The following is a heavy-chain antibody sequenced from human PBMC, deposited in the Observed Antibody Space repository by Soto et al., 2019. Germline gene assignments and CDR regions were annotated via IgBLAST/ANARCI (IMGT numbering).Heavy chain of an antibody. Sequence: PGGSLRLSCAASGFTFSNAWMSWVRQAPGKGLEWVGRIKSNTDGGTTDYAAPVKGRFTISRDDSKNTLYLQMNSLKTEDTAVYYCTELELALASGMDVWGQGATLTVSS. CDR3: TELELALASGMDV. J-gene: IGHJ6*02. CDR1: GFTFSNAW. D-gene: IGHD1-7*01. V-gene: IGHV3-15*01. CDR2: IKSNTDGGTT.